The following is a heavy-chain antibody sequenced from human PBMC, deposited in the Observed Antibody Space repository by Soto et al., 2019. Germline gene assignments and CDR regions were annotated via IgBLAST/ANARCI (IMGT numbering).Heavy chain of an antibody. CDR3: ARGIEGWYQGRYSYGMDV. V-gene: IGHV4-61*01. Sequence: QVQLQESGPGLVKPSETLSLTCTVSGGSVSSGSYYWSWIRQPPGKGLEWIGYIYYSGSTNYNPSPKSRVTISVDTSKTQCSRKLSSVTAADTAVYYCARGIEGWYQGRYSYGMDVWGQGTTVTVSS. J-gene: IGHJ6*02. CDR2: IYYSGST. CDR1: GGSVSSGSYY. D-gene: IGHD6-19*01.